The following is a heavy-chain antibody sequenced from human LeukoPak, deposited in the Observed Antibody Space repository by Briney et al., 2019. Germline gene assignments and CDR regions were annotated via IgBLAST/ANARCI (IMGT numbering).Heavy chain of an antibody. Sequence: PGGSLRLSCAASGFTFSSYWMSWVRQAPGKGLEWVANIKQDGSEKYYVDSVKGRFTISRDNAKNSLYLQMNSLRAEDTAVYYCAREGLSGYVYLDYWGQGTLVTVSS. CDR3: AREGLSGYVYLDY. J-gene: IGHJ4*02. CDR1: GFTFSSYW. V-gene: IGHV3-7*01. CDR2: IKQDGSEK. D-gene: IGHD5-12*01.